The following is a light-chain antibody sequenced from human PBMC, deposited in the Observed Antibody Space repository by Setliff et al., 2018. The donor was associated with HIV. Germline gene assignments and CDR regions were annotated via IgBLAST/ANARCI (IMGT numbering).Light chain of an antibody. CDR2: QAS. CDR3: CSNTGSNTYV. V-gene: IGLV2-14*01. Sequence: QSALAQPASVSGSPGQSITISCTGNSRDIGSYNYVSWYQHHPGKPPKLMIYQASKRPSGVSNRFSGSKSGNTASLTISGLQAEDEADYYCCSNTGSNTYVFGTGTKVTVL. J-gene: IGLJ1*01. CDR1: SRDIGSYNY.